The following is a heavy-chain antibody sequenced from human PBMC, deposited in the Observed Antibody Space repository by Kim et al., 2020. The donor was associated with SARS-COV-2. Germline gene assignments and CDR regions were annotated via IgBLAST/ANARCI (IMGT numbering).Heavy chain of an antibody. J-gene: IGHJ4*02. Sequence: DSVKGRFTISRDNAKNSLYLQMNSLRAEDTALYYCAKDVTFGGVIVTLGYWGQGTLVTVSS. V-gene: IGHV3-9*01. CDR3: AKDVTFGGVIVTLGY. D-gene: IGHD3-16*02.